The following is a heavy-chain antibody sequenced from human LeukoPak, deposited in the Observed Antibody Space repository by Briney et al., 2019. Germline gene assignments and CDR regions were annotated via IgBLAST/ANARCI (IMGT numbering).Heavy chain of an antibody. CDR3: AIPPLSGTGSSRPLAGMDV. CDR1: GFSFSSYS. D-gene: IGHD3-10*01. Sequence: GGSLRLSCAASGFSFSSYSMNWVRQAPGKGLEWVSYISHTGSTMSYADSVKGRFTISRDNARNSLYLQMNSLRAEDTAVYYCAIPPLSGTGSSRPLAGMDVWGQGTTVTVSS. V-gene: IGHV3-48*04. J-gene: IGHJ6*02. CDR2: ISHTGSTM.